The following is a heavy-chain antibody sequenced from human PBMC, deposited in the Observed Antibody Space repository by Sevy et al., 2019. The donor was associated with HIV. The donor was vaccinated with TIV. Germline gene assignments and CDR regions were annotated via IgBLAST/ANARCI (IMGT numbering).Heavy chain of an antibody. CDR2: ISWNNVSL. CDR1: GFRFSDYA. V-gene: IGHV3-9*01. J-gene: IGHJ6*02. CDR3: AKDNRPATMSNSSYYYYYGMDV. Sequence: GGSLRLSCAASGFRFSDYAMHWVRQAPGKGLEWVSGISWNNVSLDYADSVKGRFTISRDNAKNSLYLQMNRLRSEDTALYYCAKDNRPATMSNSSYYYYYGMDVWGQGTTVTVSS. D-gene: IGHD6-6*01.